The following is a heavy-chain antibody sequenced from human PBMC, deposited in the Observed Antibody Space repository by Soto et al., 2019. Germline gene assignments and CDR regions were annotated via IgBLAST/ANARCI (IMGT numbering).Heavy chain of an antibody. CDR3: ARGSVDIVATIPNCFDY. Sequence: KTAETLSLTCTVSGGSISSGDYYWSWIRQPPGKGLEWIGYIYYSGSTYYNPSLKSRVTISVDTSKNQFSLKLSSVTAADTAVYYCARGSVDIVATIPNCFDYWGQGTLVTVSS. CDR1: GGSISSGDYY. V-gene: IGHV4-30-4*01. D-gene: IGHD5-12*01. J-gene: IGHJ4*02. CDR2: IYYSGST.